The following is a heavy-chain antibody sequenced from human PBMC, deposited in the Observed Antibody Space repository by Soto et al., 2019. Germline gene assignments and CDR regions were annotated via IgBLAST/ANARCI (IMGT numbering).Heavy chain of an antibody. J-gene: IGHJ4*02. V-gene: IGHV3-30*18. D-gene: IGHD3-22*01. CDR3: AKDRHYYDRSGNPDY. CDR2: ISYDGSNK. Sequence: GGSLRLSCAASGFTFSSYGMHWVRQAPGKGLEWVAVISYDGSNKYYADSVKGRFTISRDNSKNTLYLQMNSLRAEDTAVYYCAKDRHYYDRSGNPDYWGQGTLVTVSS. CDR1: GFTFSSYG.